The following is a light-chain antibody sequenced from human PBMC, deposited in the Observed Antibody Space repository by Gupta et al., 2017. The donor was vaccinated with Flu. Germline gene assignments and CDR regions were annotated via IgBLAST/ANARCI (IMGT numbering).Light chain of an antibody. CDR2: ATY. CDR3: RQQVSFPWT. V-gene: IGKV1-17*01. J-gene: IGKJ1*01. Sequence: DIQMTKCTSSLSASVGDTVTITCRASQGIRDYLGWYQQNPGMSPKLLISATYNGQSGVPSRFSGSVAGTEVTLTISSLHAEDFATYYCRQQVSFPWTFGQGTKVDIK. CDR1: QGIRDY.